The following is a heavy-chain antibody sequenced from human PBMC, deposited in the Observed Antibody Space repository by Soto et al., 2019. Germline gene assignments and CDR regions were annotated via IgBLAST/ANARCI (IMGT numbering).Heavy chain of an antibody. J-gene: IGHJ6*02. D-gene: IGHD6-19*01. V-gene: IGHV4-31*03. CDR3: ARQPGIAVAGTYYYYYGMDA. CDR2: IYYGGST. CDR1: GGSISSGGYY. Sequence: SETLSLTCTVSGGSISSGGYYWSWIRQHPGKGLEWIGYIYYGGSTYYNPSLKSRVAISVDTSKNQFSLKLSSVTAADTAVYYCARQPGIAVAGTYYYYYGMDAWGQGTTVTVSS.